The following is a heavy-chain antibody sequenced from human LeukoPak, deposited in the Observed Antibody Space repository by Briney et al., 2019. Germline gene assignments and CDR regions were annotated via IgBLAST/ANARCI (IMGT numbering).Heavy chain of an antibody. CDR3: AKRPTGSYYGFDAFDI. J-gene: IGHJ3*02. CDR2: ISSSGSTI. CDR1: GFTFSSYE. Sequence: PGGSLRLSCAASGFTFSSYEMNWVRQAPGKGLEWVSYISSSGSTIYYADSAKGRFTISRDNSKNTLYLQMNTLRAEDTAIYYCAKRPTGSYYGFDAFDIWGQGTMVTVSS. V-gene: IGHV3-48*03. D-gene: IGHD1-26*01.